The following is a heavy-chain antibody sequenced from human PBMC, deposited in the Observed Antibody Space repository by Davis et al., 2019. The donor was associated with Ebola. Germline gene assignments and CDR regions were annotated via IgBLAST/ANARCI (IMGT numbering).Heavy chain of an antibody. CDR1: GFTFSDYY. CDR2: ISSSGSTI. J-gene: IGHJ6*02. V-gene: IGHV3-11*01. CDR3: ARDARFGATIFGVFYYYYGMDV. Sequence: GESLKISCAASGFTFSDYYMSWIRQAPGKGLEWVSYISSSGSTIYYADSVKGRFTISRDNAKNSLYLQMNSLRAEDTAVYYCARDARFGATIFGVFYYYYGMDVWGQGTTVTVSS. D-gene: IGHD3-3*01.